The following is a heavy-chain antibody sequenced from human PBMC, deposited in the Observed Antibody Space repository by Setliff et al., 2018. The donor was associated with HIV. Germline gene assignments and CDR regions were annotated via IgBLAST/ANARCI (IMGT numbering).Heavy chain of an antibody. V-gene: IGHV4-61*08. J-gene: IGHJ3*01. CDR1: GGSISSGGYY. Sequence: PSETLSLTCTVSGGSISSGGYYWSWIRQHPGKGLEWIGYIYYSGTPNYNPSLKSRVTISVDTSKNQFSLRSSSVTAADTAVYYCARETYYYDSIGYWRSDAFDVWGQGTMVTVSS. CDR3: ARETYYYDSIGYWRSDAFDV. CDR2: IYYSGTP. D-gene: IGHD3-22*01.